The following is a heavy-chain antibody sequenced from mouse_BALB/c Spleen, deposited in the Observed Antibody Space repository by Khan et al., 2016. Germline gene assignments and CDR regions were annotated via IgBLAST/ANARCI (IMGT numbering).Heavy chain of an antibody. CDR2: ISYSGST. J-gene: IGHJ4*01. CDR3: ASTATAYYTMDY. V-gene: IGHV3-2*02. D-gene: IGHD1-2*01. Sequence: EVQLQEAGPGLVKPSQSLSLTCTVTGYSIPSDYAWNWIRQFPGNKLEWMGYISYSGSTRYYPSLQSRISITRDQSKNQFFLQLNSVTTEDTATXYCASTATAYYTMDYWGQGTSVTVSS. CDR1: GYSIPSDYA.